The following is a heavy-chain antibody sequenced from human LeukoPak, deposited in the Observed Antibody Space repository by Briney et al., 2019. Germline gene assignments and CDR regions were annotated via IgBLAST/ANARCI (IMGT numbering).Heavy chain of an antibody. CDR2: MYYSGTI. D-gene: IGHD2-8*02. Sequence: KPSETLSLTCTVSGGSISSGSYYWGWIRQPPGKGLEWIGSMYYSGTIYYNPSLKSRVTISVDTSKNQFSLKLSSVTAADTALYYCARRAPCTGTNCYSFDYWGQGTLVTVSS. J-gene: IGHJ4*02. V-gene: IGHV4-39*01. CDR3: ARRAPCTGTNCYSFDY. CDR1: GGSISSGSYY.